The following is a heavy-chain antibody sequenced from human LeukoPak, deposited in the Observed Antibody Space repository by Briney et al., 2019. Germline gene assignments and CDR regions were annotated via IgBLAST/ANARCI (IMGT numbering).Heavy chain of an antibody. Sequence: SETLSLTCTVSGGSVSSYYWSWIRQPPGKGPEWVGYIYYSGSTNYNPSLKSRVTISIDTSKNQFSLKLSSTTAADTAVYYCASVTYSGSYYRFDYWGQGTLVTVSS. CDR1: GGSVSSYY. CDR3: ASVTYSGSYYRFDY. J-gene: IGHJ4*02. V-gene: IGHV4-59*02. CDR2: IYYSGST. D-gene: IGHD1-26*01.